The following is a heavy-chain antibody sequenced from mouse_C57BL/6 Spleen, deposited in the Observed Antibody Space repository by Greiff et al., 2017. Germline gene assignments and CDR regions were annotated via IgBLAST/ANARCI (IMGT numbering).Heavy chain of an antibody. Sequence: QVQLKQSGTELVKPGASVKLSCKASGYTFTSYWMHWVKQRPGQGLEWIGNINPSNGGTNYNEKFKSKATLTVDKSSSTAYMQLSSLTSEDSAVYYCARDGYPFYAMDYWGQGTSVTVSS. CDR2: INPSNGGT. CDR1: GYTFTSYW. CDR3: ARDGYPFYAMDY. D-gene: IGHD2-3*01. V-gene: IGHV1-53*01. J-gene: IGHJ4*01.